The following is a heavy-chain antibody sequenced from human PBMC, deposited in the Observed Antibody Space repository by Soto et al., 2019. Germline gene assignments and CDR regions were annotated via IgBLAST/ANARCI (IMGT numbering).Heavy chain of an antibody. CDR2: IIPIFGTA. D-gene: IGHD2-8*01. J-gene: IGHJ4*02. Sequence: GASVKVSCKASGGTFSSYAISWVRQAPGQGLEWMGGIIPIFGTANYAQKFQGRVTITADESTSTAYMELSSLRSEDTAVYYCARALMVYATFDYWGQGTLVTVSS. V-gene: IGHV1-69*13. CDR3: ARALMVYATFDY. CDR1: GGTFSSYA.